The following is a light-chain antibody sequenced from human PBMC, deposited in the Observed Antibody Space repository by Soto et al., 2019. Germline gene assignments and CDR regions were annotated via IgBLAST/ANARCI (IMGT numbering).Light chain of an antibody. CDR3: QSYDSTLSARYV. J-gene: IGLJ1*01. CDR2: GNI. CDR1: SSNIGAGYD. V-gene: IGLV1-40*01. Sequence: QSALTQPPSVSGAPGQRVTISCTGSSSNIGAGYDVHWYQQRPGTAPKLLIFGNINRPSGVLDRFSGSKSGTSASLAITGLQAEDEGDYYCQSYDSTLSARYVFGTGTKVTVL.